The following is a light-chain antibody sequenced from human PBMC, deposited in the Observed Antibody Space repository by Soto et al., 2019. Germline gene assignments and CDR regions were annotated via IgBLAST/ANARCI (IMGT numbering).Light chain of an antibody. CDR1: QNIGDF. CDR3: QHSWT. Sequence: DIQMTQSPSSLSASVGDRVTITCRASQNIGDFVNWYQQKPGKAPKLLIYTASNLQSGVPSRFSGSGSGTDFSLTVSSLQPEDFASYYCQHSWTFGQGTKLEI. J-gene: IGKJ2*01. V-gene: IGKV1-39*01. CDR2: TAS.